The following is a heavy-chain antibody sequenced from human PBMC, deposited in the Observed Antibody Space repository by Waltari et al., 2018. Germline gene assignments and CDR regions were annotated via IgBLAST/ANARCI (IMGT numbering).Heavy chain of an antibody. J-gene: IGHJ4*02. D-gene: IGHD5-12*01. Sequence: QLQLQESGPGLVKPSGTLSVTCAVSGDSIRGRFWWSWVRRTPGKGLEWIGQIHGSGRINYNPSLESRVTVSRDTSNNQFSLKLTSATAADTAVYFCARDRGRGLYLDSWGQGILVTVSP. CDR1: GDSIRGRFW. CDR2: IHGSGRI. V-gene: IGHV4-4*02. CDR3: ARDRGRGLYLDS.